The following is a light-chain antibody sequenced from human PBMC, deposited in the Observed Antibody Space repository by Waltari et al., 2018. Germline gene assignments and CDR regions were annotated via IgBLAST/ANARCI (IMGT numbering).Light chain of an antibody. J-gene: IGLJ2*01. V-gene: IGLV3-10*01. Sequence: SYELTQPPSVSVSPGQTARITGSGDALPQKYVYWYQQKSGQAPVLVIYEDTERPSGIPERFSGSSSGTMATLTISGAQVEDEADYYCYSGDDSGNQEVFGGGTKLTVL. CDR3: YSGDDSGNQEV. CDR2: EDT. CDR1: ALPQKY.